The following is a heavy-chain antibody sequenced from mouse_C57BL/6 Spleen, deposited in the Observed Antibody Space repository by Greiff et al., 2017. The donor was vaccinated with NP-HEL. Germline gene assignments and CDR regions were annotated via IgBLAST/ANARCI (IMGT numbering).Heavy chain of an antibody. D-gene: IGHD2-4*01. CDR2: ISSGGDYI. J-gene: IGHJ4*01. CDR1: GFTFSSYA. Sequence: EVQVVESGEGLVKPGGSLKLSCAASGFTFSSYAMSWVRQTPEKRLEWVAYISSGGDYIYYADTVKGRFTISRDNARNTLYLQMSSLKSEDTAMYYCTRGDDYDGYYAMDYWGQGTSVTVSS. CDR3: TRGDDYDGYYAMDY. V-gene: IGHV5-9-1*02.